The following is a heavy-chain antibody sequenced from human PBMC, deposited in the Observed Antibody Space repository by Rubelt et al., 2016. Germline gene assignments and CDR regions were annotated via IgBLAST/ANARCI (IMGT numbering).Heavy chain of an antibody. V-gene: IGHV2-5*01. J-gene: IGHJ4*02. D-gene: IGHD4-17*01. CDR2: IYWNDDK. CDR3: AHSNDYGDSETLDY. CDR1: GFSLSTSGVG. Sequence: QITLKESGPTLVKPTQTLTLTCTFSGFSLSTSGVGVGWIRQPPGKALEWLALIYWNDDKRYSPSLKSRLTIHKDTAKNEVCLKMTNMDPVDTATYYCAHSNDYGDSETLDYWGQGTLVTVSS.